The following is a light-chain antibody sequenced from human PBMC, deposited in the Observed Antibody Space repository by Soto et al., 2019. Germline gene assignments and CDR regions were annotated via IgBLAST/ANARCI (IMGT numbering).Light chain of an antibody. CDR2: AAS. CDR1: QSISSN. CDR3: QQSQSIPWT. Sequence: DIQVTQSPSSVSASVGDRVTITCRASQSISSNLNWYQQKPGKAPKLLIYAASNLQSGVPSTFSGSGSRTDFTLTISSLQPEDFATYYCQQSQSIPWTFGQGTKVDIK. J-gene: IGKJ1*01. V-gene: IGKV1-39*01.